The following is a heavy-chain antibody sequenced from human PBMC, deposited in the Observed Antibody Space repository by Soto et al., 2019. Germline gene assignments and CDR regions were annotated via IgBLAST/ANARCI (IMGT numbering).Heavy chain of an antibody. CDR3: ARGPPSKVVAARRAHQGVNYYYYYMDV. CDR2: IWYDGSNK. V-gene: IGHV3-33*01. D-gene: IGHD6-6*01. J-gene: IGHJ6*03. Sequence: GGSLRLSCAASGFTFSSYGMHWVRQAPGKGLEWVAVIWYDGSNKYYADSVKGRFTISRDNSKNTLYLQMNSLRAEDTAVYYCARGPPSKVVAARRAHQGVNYYYYYMDVWGKGTTVTVSS. CDR1: GFTFSSYG.